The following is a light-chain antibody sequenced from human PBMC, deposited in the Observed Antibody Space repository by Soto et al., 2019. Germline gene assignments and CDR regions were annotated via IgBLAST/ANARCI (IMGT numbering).Light chain of an antibody. J-gene: IGKJ2*01. Sequence: EIVLTQSPGTLSLSPGERATLSCRASQSVSSSYLAWYQQKPGQAPRLLIYGASSRATGIPDRFSGSGSGTDFTLTISRLEPEDLAVYYCKQYGSSPQTFGQGTKLEIK. CDR1: QSVSSSY. V-gene: IGKV3-20*01. CDR3: KQYGSSPQT. CDR2: GAS.